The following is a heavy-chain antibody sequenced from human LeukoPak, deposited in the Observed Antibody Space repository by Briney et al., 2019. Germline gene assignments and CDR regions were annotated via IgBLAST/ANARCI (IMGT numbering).Heavy chain of an antibody. J-gene: IGHJ4*02. D-gene: IGHD6-19*01. CDR3: ARHSGWSIDY. V-gene: IGHV4-59*08. CDR1: GGSVSGYY. Sequence: SETLSLTCTVSGGSVSGYYWSWIRQPPGKGLEWIGYIFYSGSTNYNPSLKSRVSISVDTSKNQFSLKLSSVTAADTAVYYCARHSGWSIDYWGQGTLVTVSS. CDR2: IFYSGST.